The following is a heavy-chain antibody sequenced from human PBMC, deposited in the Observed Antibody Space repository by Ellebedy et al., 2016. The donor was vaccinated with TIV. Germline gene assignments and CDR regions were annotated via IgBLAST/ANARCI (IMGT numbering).Heavy chain of an antibody. CDR1: GFTFSSYS. Sequence: GGSLRLSCAASGFTFSSYSMNWVRQAPGKGLEWVSSISSSSRYIYYADSVKGRFTISRDNAKNSLYLQMNSLRAEDTAVYYCARDYKWELLTSGHYYYGMDVWGQGTTVTVSS. J-gene: IGHJ6*02. CDR2: ISSSSRYI. V-gene: IGHV3-21*01. D-gene: IGHD1-26*01. CDR3: ARDYKWELLTSGHYYYGMDV.